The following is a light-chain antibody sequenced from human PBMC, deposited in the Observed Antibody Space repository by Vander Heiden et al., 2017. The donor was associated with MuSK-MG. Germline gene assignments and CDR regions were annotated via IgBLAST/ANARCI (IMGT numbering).Light chain of an antibody. J-gene: IGKJ4*01. CDR1: QGLSSW. CDR3: QQSNSFPLT. V-gene: IGKV1D-12*01. Sequence: DIQMTQSPSSVTASVGATVTITCRASQGLSSWLAWYQQRAGEAPKLLIYAATGVQSGVPSRFSGSGSGTDFTLTISSLQPEDFATYYCQQSNSFPLTF. CDR2: AAT.